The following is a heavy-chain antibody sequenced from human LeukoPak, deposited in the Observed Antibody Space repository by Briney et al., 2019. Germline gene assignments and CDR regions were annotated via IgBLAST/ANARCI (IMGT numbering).Heavy chain of an antibody. D-gene: IGHD4-17*01. J-gene: IGHJ4*02. CDR3: ARSRRDYPYFDS. CDR1: GGSISSNNYY. CDR2: IYYSGST. V-gene: IGHV4-39*07. Sequence: PSETLSLTCIVSGGSISSNNYYWGWIRQPPGKGLEWIGSIYYSGSTYYNPSLKSRVTMSIDTSKNQFSLKLTSVTAADTAVYFCARSRRDYPYFDSWGQGTLVTVSS.